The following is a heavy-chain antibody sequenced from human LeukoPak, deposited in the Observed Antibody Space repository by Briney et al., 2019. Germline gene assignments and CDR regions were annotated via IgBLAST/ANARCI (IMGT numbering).Heavy chain of an antibody. CDR2: ISSSSGTI. CDR1: GFTFSTYS. Sequence: GGSLRLSCAASGFTFSTYSMKWVRQAPGKGLEWVSYISSSSGTIYYADSVKGRFTISRDNAKNSLYLQMNGLRDEDTAVYYCARDQSDYYGSGSYSEGSYWGQGTLVTVSS. CDR3: ARDQSDYYGSGSYSEGSY. J-gene: IGHJ4*02. D-gene: IGHD3-10*01. V-gene: IGHV3-48*02.